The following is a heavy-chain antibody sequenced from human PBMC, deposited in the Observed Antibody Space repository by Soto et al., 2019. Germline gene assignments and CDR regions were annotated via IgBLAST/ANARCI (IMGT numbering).Heavy chain of an antibody. V-gene: IGHV3-9*01. J-gene: IGHJ4*02. CDR2: ISWNSGSI. CDR1: GFTFDDYA. D-gene: IGHD5-12*01. CDR3: AKDISPPRGYDFGGFDY. Sequence: ESGGGLVQPGRSLRLSCAASGFTFDDYAMHWVRQAPGKGLEWVSGISWNSGSIGYADSVKGRFTISRDNAKNSLYLQMNSLRAEDTALYYCAKDISPPRGYDFGGFDYWGQGTLVTVSS.